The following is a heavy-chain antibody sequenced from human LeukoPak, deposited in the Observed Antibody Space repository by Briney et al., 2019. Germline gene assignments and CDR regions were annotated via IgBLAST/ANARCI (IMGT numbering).Heavy chain of an antibody. Sequence: SETLSLTCAVYGGSISSYYWSWIRQPPGKGLEWIGYIYYSGSTNYNPSLKSRVTISVDTSKNQFSLKLSSVTAADTAVYYCAREHGSGGYYYMDVWGKGTTVTVSS. CDR3: AREHGSGGYYYMDV. CDR1: GGSISSYY. CDR2: IYYSGST. D-gene: IGHD6-19*01. J-gene: IGHJ6*03. V-gene: IGHV4-59*01.